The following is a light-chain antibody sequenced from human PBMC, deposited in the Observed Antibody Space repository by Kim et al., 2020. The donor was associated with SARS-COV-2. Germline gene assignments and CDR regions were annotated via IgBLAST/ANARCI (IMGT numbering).Light chain of an antibody. J-gene: IGLJ2*01. CDR3: NCRDSSGGQVI. Sequence: SSELTQDPAVSVALGQTVRITCQGDSLRRCYASWYQQKAEQAPIVVMSGKNNRPSGIPDRFSGSRSGSAASLTITGARAEDEADYYCNCRDSSGGQVIFGGGTQLTVL. V-gene: IGLV3-19*01. CDR2: GKN. CDR1: SLRRCY.